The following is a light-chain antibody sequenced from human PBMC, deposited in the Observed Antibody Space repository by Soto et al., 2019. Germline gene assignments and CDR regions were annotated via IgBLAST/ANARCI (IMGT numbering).Light chain of an antibody. V-gene: IGLV2-14*01. CDR1: SSDVGVYNY. Sequence: QSALTQPASVSGSPGQSITISCTGTSSDVGVYNYVSWYQQHPGKAPKLMIYEVSNRPSGVSHRFSGSKSGNTASLTISGLQAEDEADYYCSSYTTNNTQVFGTGTKVTVL. CDR3: SSYTTNNTQV. J-gene: IGLJ1*01. CDR2: EVS.